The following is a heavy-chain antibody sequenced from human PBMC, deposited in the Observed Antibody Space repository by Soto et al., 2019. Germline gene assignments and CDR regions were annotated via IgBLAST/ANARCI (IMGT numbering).Heavy chain of an antibody. CDR3: ASIVDGSGYWYFDL. CDR2: IYHSGST. V-gene: IGHV4-4*02. CDR1: GGSISSSNG. D-gene: IGHD3-10*01. Sequence: PSETLSLTCAVSGGSISSSNGWSWVRQPPGKGLEWIGEIYHSGSTNYNPSLKSRVTISVDKSKNQFSLKLSSVTAADTAVYYCASIVDGSGYWYFDLWGRGTLVTVS. J-gene: IGHJ2*01.